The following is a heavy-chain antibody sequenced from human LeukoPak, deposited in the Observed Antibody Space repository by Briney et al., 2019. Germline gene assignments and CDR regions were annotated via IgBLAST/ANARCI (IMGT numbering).Heavy chain of an antibody. CDR3: ARDLVGSGYASRWYYYMDV. CDR1: GGSISSFY. V-gene: IGHV4-4*07. D-gene: IGHD5-12*01. J-gene: IGHJ6*03. CDR2: IYSSGST. Sequence: SETLSLTCTVSGGSISSFYWSWIRQPAGKGLEWIGRIYSSGSTNYNPSLKSRVIMSVDTSKNQFSLNLTSVTAADTAVYYCARDLVGSGYASRWYYYMDVWGRGTTVTVS.